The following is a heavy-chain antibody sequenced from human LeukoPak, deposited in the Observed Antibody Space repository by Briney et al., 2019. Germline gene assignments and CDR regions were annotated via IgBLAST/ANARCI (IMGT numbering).Heavy chain of an antibody. Sequence: GASVKVSCQPSGYTFTGHYIHWLRQAPGQGLEWMGWINPKNGDMEYSQNFQVRVTMTRGTSISTVYMTLSSLTPDDTAVYYCARVTGPWERRYLGYWGQGTLVTVSS. V-gene: IGHV1-2*02. D-gene: IGHD1-26*01. CDR1: GYTFTGHY. J-gene: IGHJ4*02. CDR2: INPKNGDM. CDR3: ARVTGPWERRYLGY.